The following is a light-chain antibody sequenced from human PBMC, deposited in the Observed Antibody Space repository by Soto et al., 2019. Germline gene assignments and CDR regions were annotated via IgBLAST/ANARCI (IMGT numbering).Light chain of an antibody. V-gene: IGKV1-39*01. Sequence: DIQMTQSPSSLSASVGDRVTITCRASQSITTYLNWYRQKPGKASKLLIYAASSLQSGVPSRFSGSGSETEFTLSISSLQPEDFATYFCQQIYSAPLTFGGGTKV. CDR3: QQIYSAPLT. CDR2: AAS. J-gene: IGKJ4*01. CDR1: QSITTY.